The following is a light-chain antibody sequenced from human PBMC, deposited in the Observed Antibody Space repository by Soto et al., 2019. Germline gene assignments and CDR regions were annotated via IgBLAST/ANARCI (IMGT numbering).Light chain of an antibody. Sequence: EIVLTQSPATLSLSPGERVTLSCRASQSVSSSYLAWYQQKPGQAPRLLIYGASSRATGIPDRFSGSGSGTDFTLTISRLEPEDFAVYYCQQYGSSPTWTFGQGTKVDIK. CDR1: QSVSSSY. V-gene: IGKV3-20*01. J-gene: IGKJ1*01. CDR2: GAS. CDR3: QQYGSSPTWT.